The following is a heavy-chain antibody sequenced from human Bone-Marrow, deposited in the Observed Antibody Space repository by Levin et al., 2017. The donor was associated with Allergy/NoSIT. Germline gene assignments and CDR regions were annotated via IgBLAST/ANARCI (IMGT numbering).Heavy chain of an antibody. CDR1: GFTFSSYS. CDR2: ISSSSSYI. CDR3: ARAPGYCSGGSCYIDY. D-gene: IGHD2-15*01. V-gene: IGHV3-21*01. Sequence: PGGSLRLSCAASGFTFSSYSMNWVRQAPGKGLEWVSSISSSSSYIYYADSVKGRFTISRDNAKNSLYLQMNSLRAEDTAVYYCARAPGYCSGGSCYIDYWGQGTLVTVSS. J-gene: IGHJ4*02.